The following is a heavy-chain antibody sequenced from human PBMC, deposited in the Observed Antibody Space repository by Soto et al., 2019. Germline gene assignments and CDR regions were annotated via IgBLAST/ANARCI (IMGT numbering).Heavy chain of an antibody. CDR1: GLTFDDYP. CDR3: VKEVERVRLVAFAP. CDR2: IAFTGSAT. J-gene: IGHJ5*02. V-gene: IGHV3-23*01. Sequence: XGALSPPWATSGLTFDDYPMSWVRQAPGKGLEWVSAIAFTGSATYYADSVKGRFTISRDNSKNIVYLQMNSLRVYDTALYYCVKEVERVRLVAFAPWGQGTQVTVSS. D-gene: IGHD2-2*01.